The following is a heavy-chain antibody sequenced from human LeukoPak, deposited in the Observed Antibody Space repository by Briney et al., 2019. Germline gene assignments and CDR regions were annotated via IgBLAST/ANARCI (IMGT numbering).Heavy chain of an antibody. Sequence: GGSLRLSCAASGFTFSSYAMSWVRQAPGKGLEWVSVIYSGGSTYYADSVKGRFTISRDNSKNTLYLQMNSLRAEDTAVYYCARYHSSGWYWGQGTLVTVSS. J-gene: IGHJ4*02. V-gene: IGHV3-53*01. CDR1: GFTFSSYA. D-gene: IGHD6-19*01. CDR2: IYSGGST. CDR3: ARYHSSGWY.